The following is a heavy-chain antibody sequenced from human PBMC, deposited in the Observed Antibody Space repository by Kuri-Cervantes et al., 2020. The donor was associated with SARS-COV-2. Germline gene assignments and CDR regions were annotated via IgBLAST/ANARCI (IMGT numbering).Heavy chain of an antibody. D-gene: IGHD3-3*01. CDR2: INPNSGGT. J-gene: IGHJ6*02. Sequence: ASVKVSCKASGYTFTGYYMHWVRQAPGQGLEWMGWINPNSGGTNYAQKFQGRVAMTRDTSISTAYMELSRLRSDDMAVYYCAVRYYDFWSGYSRAYYGMDVWGQGTTVTVSS. V-gene: IGHV1-2*02. CDR1: GYTFTGYY. CDR3: AVRYYDFWSGYSRAYYGMDV.